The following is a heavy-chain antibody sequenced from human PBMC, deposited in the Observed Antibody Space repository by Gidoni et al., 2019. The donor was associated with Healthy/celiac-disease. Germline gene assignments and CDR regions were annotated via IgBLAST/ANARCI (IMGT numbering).Heavy chain of an antibody. J-gene: IGHJ4*02. D-gene: IGHD2-2*01. V-gene: IGHV4-31*03. Sequence: QVQLQESGPGLGKPSQTLYVTCTVSGGAISSGGYYWSWIRQHPGKGLEWIGYIYSSGSTYYTPSLKRRVTISVDTSKNQFSLKLSSVTAADTAVYYCAREVPAAKGGFDYWGQGTLVTVSS. CDR1: GGAISSGGYY. CDR2: IYSSGST. CDR3: AREVPAAKGGFDY.